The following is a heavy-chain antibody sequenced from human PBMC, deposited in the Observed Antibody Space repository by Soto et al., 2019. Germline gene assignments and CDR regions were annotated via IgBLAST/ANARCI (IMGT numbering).Heavy chain of an antibody. D-gene: IGHD2-2*01. V-gene: IGHV1-69*04. J-gene: IGHJ5*02. CDR2: IIPILGIA. Sequence: SVKVSCKASGGTFSSYTISWVRQSPGQGLEWMGRIIPILGIANYAQKFQGRVTITADKSTSTAYMELSSLRSEDTAVYYCARDRGGEYCSSTSCFPAFPLGFDPWGQGTLVTVSS. CDR1: GGTFSSYT. CDR3: ARDRGGEYCSSTSCFPAFPLGFDP.